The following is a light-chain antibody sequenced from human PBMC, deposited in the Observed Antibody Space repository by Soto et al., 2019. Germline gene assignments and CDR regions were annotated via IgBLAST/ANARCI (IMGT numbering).Light chain of an antibody. V-gene: IGKV1-5*03. CDR3: QRYNSYPWT. J-gene: IGKJ1*01. Sequence: IQMTQSPSTLSASVGDRVTITCRASQSISSWVAWYQQKPGKAPKLLIYKAPSLESGVPSRFSGSGSGTEFTLTISSLQPDDFATYYCQRYNSYPWTFGQGTKVDIK. CDR2: KAP. CDR1: QSISSW.